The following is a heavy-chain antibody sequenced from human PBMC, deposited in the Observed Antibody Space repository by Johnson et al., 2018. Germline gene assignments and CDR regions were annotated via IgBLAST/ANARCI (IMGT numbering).Heavy chain of an antibody. V-gene: IGHV3-23*04. CDR1: GFTFSSYA. CDR2: ISGSGVYT. Sequence: VQLVEAGGGIVQPGGSLRLSCEASGFTFSSYAMRGVRQAPGKGLEWVAGISGSGVYTYYTDSVKGRFTISRDNSKTTRYLQMNSLRGEDTALYYCAKPYCSGGTCYGGIDYWGQGALVTVSS. D-gene: IGHD2-15*01. J-gene: IGHJ4*02. CDR3: AKPYCSGGTCYGGIDY.